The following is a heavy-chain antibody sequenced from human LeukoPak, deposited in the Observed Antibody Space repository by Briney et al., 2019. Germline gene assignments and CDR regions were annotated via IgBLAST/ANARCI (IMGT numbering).Heavy chain of an antibody. J-gene: IGHJ4*02. V-gene: IGHV4-4*07. D-gene: IGHD6-19*01. Sequence: ASETLSLTCTVSGGSISSHYWSWIRQPAGKGLEWIGRIYTSGSTNYNPSLKSRVTMSVDTSKNQFSLKLSSVTAADTAVYYCARGGSSGWYNRDAYYFDYWGQGTLVTVSS. CDR2: IYTSGST. CDR3: ARGGSSGWYNRDAYYFDY. CDR1: GGSISSHY.